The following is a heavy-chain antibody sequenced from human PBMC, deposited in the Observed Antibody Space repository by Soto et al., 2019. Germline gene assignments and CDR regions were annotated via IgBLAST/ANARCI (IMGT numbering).Heavy chain of an antibody. CDR3: ARLSKRCSGGSCKYKGTAFDI. D-gene: IGHD2-15*01. J-gene: IGHJ3*02. CDR2: IYYSGST. V-gene: IGHV4-39*01. Sequence: QLQLQESGPGLVKPSETLSLTCTVSGGSISSSSYYWGWIRQPPGKGLEWIGSIYYSGSTYYNPSLKSRVTISVDTSKNQFSLKLSSVTAADTAVYYCARLSKRCSGGSCKYKGTAFDIWGQGTMVTVSS. CDR1: GGSISSSSYY.